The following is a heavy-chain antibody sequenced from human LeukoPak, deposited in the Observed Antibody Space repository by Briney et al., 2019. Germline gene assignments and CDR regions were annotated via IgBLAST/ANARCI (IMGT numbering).Heavy chain of an antibody. Sequence: KPGGSLRLSCAASGFTFSSYSMNWVRQAPGKGLEWLSYISSSSTTIYYADSVKGRFTISRDNAKNSLYLQMNGLRDEDTAAYYCAGDEVGSSSPIDYWGQGTLVTVSS. J-gene: IGHJ4*02. V-gene: IGHV3-48*02. D-gene: IGHD6-6*01. CDR2: ISSSSTTI. CDR3: AGDEVGSSSPIDY. CDR1: GFTFSSYS.